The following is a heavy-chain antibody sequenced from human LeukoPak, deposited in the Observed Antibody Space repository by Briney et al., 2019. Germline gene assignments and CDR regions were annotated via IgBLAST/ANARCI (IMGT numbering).Heavy chain of an antibody. CDR1: GGSFSGYY. J-gene: IGHJ4*02. Sequence: SETLSLTCAVYGGSFSGYYWSWIRQPPGKGLEWIGEINHSGSTNYNPSLKSRVTISVDTSKNQFSLKLSSVTAADTAVYHCASGRGYCSGGSCPYYFDYWGQGTLVTVSS. CDR3: ASGRGYCSGGSCPYYFDY. CDR2: INHSGST. V-gene: IGHV4-34*01. D-gene: IGHD2-15*01.